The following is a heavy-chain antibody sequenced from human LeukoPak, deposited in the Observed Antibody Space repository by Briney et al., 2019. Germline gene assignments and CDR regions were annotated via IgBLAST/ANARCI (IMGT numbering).Heavy chain of an antibody. CDR1: GFTFSRNW. D-gene: IGHD5-24*01. CDR2: INPDGSQK. Sequence: GGSLRLSCEASGFTFSRNWMSWVRQAAGKGLEWVANINPDGSQKYYVDSVKGRFTISRDNTKSSLSLQMNSLGAEDTAMYYCARLLGTATIFDYWGQGTLVTVSS. CDR3: ARLLGTATIFDY. J-gene: IGHJ4*02. V-gene: IGHV3-7*01.